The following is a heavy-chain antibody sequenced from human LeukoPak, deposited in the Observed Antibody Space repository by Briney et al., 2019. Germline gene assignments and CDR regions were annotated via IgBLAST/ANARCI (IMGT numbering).Heavy chain of an antibody. CDR3: ARDHPPYYYDSSGYPGDAFDI. Sequence: GGSLRLSCAASGFTFSSYWMSWVRQAPGKGLEWVSSISSSSNYIYYADSVKGRFTISRDNAKNSLYLQMNSLRAEDTAVYYCARDHPPYYYDSSGYPGDAFDIWGQGTMVTVSS. V-gene: IGHV3-21*01. J-gene: IGHJ3*02. CDR2: ISSSSNYI. D-gene: IGHD3-22*01. CDR1: GFTFSSYW.